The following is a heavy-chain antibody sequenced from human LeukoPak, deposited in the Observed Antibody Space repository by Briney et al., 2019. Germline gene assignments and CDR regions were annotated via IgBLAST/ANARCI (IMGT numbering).Heavy chain of an antibody. V-gene: IGHV3-48*01. J-gene: IGHJ4*02. CDR1: GFTFSSYS. D-gene: IGHD6-19*01. CDR3: ARVRGGWYDDY. Sequence: PGGSLRLSCAASGFTFSSYSMNWVRQAPGKGLEWVSYISSSGGTIYYADSVKGRFTISRDNAKNSLYLQMNSLRAEDTAVYYCARVRGGWYDDYWGQGTLVTVSS. CDR2: ISSSGGTI.